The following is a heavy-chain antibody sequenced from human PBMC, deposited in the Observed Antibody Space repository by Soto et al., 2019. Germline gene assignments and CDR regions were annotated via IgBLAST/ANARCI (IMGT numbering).Heavy chain of an antibody. CDR3: AKYTASSWYAVFGMDV. Sequence: EVKLVESGGGLVQPGGSLKLSCVGSGFTFSTYSMNWVRQAPGRGLEWLSFISGGSSTIYYAGSVKGRFTISRDDAKNSLYLQMNSLRDEDTAVYYCAKYTASSWYAVFGMDVWGQGTTVTVSS. CDR2: ISGGSSTI. CDR1: GFTFSTYS. V-gene: IGHV3-48*02. J-gene: IGHJ6*02. D-gene: IGHD6-13*01.